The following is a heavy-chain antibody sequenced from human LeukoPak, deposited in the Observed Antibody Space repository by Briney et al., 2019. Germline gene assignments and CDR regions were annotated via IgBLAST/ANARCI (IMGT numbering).Heavy chain of an antibody. J-gene: IGHJ3*02. D-gene: IGHD5/OR15-5a*01. V-gene: IGHV4-59*01. CDR1: GGSISSYY. CDR2: IYYSGST. Sequence: SETLSLTCTVSGGSISSYYWSWIRQPPGKGLEWIGYIYYSGSTKYNPSLKSRVTISVDTSKNQFSLKLSSVTAADTAVYYCARPSRSVSTAGAFDIWGQGTMVTVSS. CDR3: ARPSRSVSTAGAFDI.